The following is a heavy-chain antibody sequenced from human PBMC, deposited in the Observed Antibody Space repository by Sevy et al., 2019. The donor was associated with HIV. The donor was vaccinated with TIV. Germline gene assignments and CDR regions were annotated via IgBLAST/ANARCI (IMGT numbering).Heavy chain of an antibody. CDR2: ISGSGGST. CDR3: AKGEEGYCSGGSCRGGIYYYYGMDV. D-gene: IGHD2-15*01. V-gene: IGHV3-23*01. Sequence: GGSLRLSCAASGFTFSSYAMSWVRQAPGKGLEWVSAISGSGGSTYYADSVKGRFTISRDNSKNTLYLQMNCLRAEDTAVYYCAKGEEGYCSGGSCRGGIYYYYGMDVWGQGTTVTVSS. J-gene: IGHJ6*02. CDR1: GFTFSSYA.